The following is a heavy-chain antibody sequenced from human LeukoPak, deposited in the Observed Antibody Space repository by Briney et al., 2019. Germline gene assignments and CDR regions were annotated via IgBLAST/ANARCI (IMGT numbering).Heavy chain of an antibody. D-gene: IGHD4-23*01. CDR3: ARDGGNAPFDY. CDR1: GFTFSSYA. Sequence: GGSLRLSCAASGFTFSSYAMHWVRQAPGKGLEWVAVISYDGSNKYYADSVKGRFTISRDNSKNTLYLQMNSLRAEDTAVYYCARDGGNAPFDYWGQGTLVTVSS. J-gene: IGHJ4*02. CDR2: ISYDGSNK. V-gene: IGHV3-30-3*01.